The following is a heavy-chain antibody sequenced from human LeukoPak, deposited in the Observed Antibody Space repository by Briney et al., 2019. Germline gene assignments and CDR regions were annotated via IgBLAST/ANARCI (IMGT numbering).Heavy chain of an antibody. D-gene: IGHD5-18*01. J-gene: IGHJ2*01. V-gene: IGHV1-18*01. CDR3: ARTLQLWSHWYFDL. Sequence: ASVKVSCKASGYTFTSYGISWVRQAPGQGLEWMGWISAYNGNTNYAQKLQGRVTMTTDTSTSTAYMELRSPRSDDTAVYYCARTLQLWSHWYFDLWGRGTLVTVSS. CDR2: ISAYNGNT. CDR1: GYTFTSYG.